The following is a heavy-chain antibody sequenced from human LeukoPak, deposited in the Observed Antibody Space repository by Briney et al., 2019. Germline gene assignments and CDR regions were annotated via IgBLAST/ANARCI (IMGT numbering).Heavy chain of an antibody. J-gene: IGHJ4*02. D-gene: IGHD3-22*01. CDR1: GGSISSYY. CDR3: ATHDYYDSSGYASDY. CDR2: IHTSGST. V-gene: IGHV4-4*09. Sequence: SETLSLTCTVSGGSISSYYWSWIRQPPGKGLEWIGYIHTSGSTNYNPSLKSRVTISVDTSKNQFSLKLSSVTAADTAVYYCATHDYYDSSGYASDYWGQGTLVTVSS.